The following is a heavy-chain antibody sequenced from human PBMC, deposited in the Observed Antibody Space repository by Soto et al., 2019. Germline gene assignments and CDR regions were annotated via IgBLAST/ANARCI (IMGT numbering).Heavy chain of an antibody. CDR2: IIPIFGTA. Sequence: SVKVSCKASGGTFSSYAISWVRQAPGQGLEWMGGIIPIFGTANYAQKFQGRVTITADESTSTAYMELSSLRSEDTAVYYYATTIAAAGTYYYYYYMDVWGKGTTVTVSS. CDR1: GGTFSSYA. J-gene: IGHJ6*03. CDR3: ATTIAAAGTYYYYYYMDV. D-gene: IGHD6-13*01. V-gene: IGHV1-69*13.